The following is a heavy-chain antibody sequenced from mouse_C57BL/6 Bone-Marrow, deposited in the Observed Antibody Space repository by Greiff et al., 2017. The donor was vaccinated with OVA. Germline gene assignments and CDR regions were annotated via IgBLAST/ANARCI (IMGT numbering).Heavy chain of an antibody. V-gene: IGHV1-81*01. J-gene: IGHJ4*01. CDR3: AIGYYGSRGDYAMDD. CDR1: GYTFTSYG. CDR2: IYPRSGNT. Sequence: VQLQQSGAELARPGASVKLSCKASGYTFTSYGISWVKQSTGQGLEWIGEIYPRSGNTYYNEKFKGKATLTADKSSSTAYMELRSLTSEDSAVYFCAIGYYGSRGDYAMDDWGQGTSVTVSS. D-gene: IGHD1-1*01.